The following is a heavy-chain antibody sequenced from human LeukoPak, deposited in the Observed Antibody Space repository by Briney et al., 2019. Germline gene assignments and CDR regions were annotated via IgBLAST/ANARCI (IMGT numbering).Heavy chain of an antibody. CDR2: IIPIFGTA. Sequence: SVKVSCKASGGTFSSYAISWVRQAPGQGLEWMGGIIPIFGTANYAQKFQGRVAITADRSTSTAYMELSSLRSEDTAVYYCATPGLSGSSLTPREFDYWGQGTLVTVSS. D-gene: IGHD1-26*01. J-gene: IGHJ4*02. V-gene: IGHV1-69*06. CDR3: ATPGLSGSSLTPREFDY. CDR1: GGTFSSYA.